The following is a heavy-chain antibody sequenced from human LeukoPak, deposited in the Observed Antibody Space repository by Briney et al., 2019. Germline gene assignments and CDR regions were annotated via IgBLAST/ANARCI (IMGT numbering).Heavy chain of an antibody. V-gene: IGHV3-9*01. CDR3: AKDYDILTGDEAFDI. D-gene: IGHD3-9*01. CDR2: SSWNSGSV. Sequence: GGSLRLSCAASGGFTIDDHAMHWVRQAPGKGLQWVSGSSWNSGSVGYADSVKGRFTISRDNAKKSLYLQMNSLRAEDTALYYCAKDYDILTGDEAFDIWGQGTMVTVSS. J-gene: IGHJ3*02. CDR1: GGFTIDDHA.